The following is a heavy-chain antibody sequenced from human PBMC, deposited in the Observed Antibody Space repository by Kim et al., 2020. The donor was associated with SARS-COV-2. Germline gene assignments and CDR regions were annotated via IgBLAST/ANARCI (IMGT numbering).Heavy chain of an antibody. V-gene: IGHV3-48*04. CDR2: ISGSSGRK. J-gene: IGHJ4*01. D-gene: IGHD6-13*01. CDR1: GFTFSSHG. Sequence: GGSLRLSCVASGFTFSSHGMSWVRQAPGKGLEWLSFISGSSGRKDYAASVKGRFNISRDNAKNLLYLQMNNLGAEDTAVYYCARLYSSSWTPYYFDYWG. CDR3: ARLYSSSWTPYYFDY.